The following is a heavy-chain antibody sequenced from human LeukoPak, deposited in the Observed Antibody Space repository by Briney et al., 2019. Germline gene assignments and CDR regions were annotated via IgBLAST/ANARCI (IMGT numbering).Heavy chain of an antibody. Sequence: SETLSLTCTVSGGSISSSSYYWSWIRQPPGKGLEWIGEINHSGSTNYNPSLKSRVTISVDTSKNQFSLKLSSVTAADTAVYYCARGHSNTMIVVLQPRTWFDPWGQGTLVTVSS. CDR3: ARGHSNTMIVVLQPRTWFDP. V-gene: IGHV4-39*07. J-gene: IGHJ5*02. D-gene: IGHD3-22*01. CDR1: GGSISSSSYY. CDR2: INHSGST.